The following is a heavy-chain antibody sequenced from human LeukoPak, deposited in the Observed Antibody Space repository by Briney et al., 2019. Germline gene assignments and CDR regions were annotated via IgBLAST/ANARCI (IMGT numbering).Heavy chain of an antibody. Sequence: GASVKVSCKASGYTFTSYGISLVRQAPGQGLEWMGWISAYNGNTNYAQKLQGRVTMTTDTSTSTAYMELRSLRSDDTAVYYCARRHMGYSYGYGYYFDYWGQGTLVTVSS. CDR3: ARRHMGYSYGYGYYFDY. J-gene: IGHJ4*02. D-gene: IGHD5-18*01. CDR1: GYTFTSYG. V-gene: IGHV1-18*01. CDR2: ISAYNGNT.